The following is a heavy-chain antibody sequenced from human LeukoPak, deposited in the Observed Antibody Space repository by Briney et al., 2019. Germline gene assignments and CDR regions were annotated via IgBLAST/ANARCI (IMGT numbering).Heavy chain of an antibody. V-gene: IGHV3-15*01. Sequence: GGSLRLYCAASGFTFSNAWMSWVRQAPGKGLEWVGRIKSKTDGGTTDYAAPVKGRFTISRDDSKNKLYLQMNSLKTEDTAVYYCTTESSGYYDFWSGYYYYFDYWGQGTLVTVSS. D-gene: IGHD3-3*01. CDR2: IKSKTDGGTT. CDR1: GFTFSNAW. J-gene: IGHJ4*02. CDR3: TTESSGYYDFWSGYYYYFDY.